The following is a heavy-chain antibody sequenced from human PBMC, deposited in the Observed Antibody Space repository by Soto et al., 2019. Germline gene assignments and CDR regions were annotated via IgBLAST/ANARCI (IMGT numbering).Heavy chain of an antibody. J-gene: IGHJ4*02. CDR2: ISDSGSSI. D-gene: IGHD6-13*01. CDR3: ARQYRSMLDL. CDR1: GFTFKNHY. Sequence: QVQLVESGGGLVKPGGSLRLSCAASGFTFKNHYMTWLRQAPGKGLEWVSYISDSGSSIYYADSVKGRFTIYGDNAKNSLLLEINCLSGEDTAVYYCARQYRSMLDLLGQGTLVTVS. V-gene: IGHV3-11*01.